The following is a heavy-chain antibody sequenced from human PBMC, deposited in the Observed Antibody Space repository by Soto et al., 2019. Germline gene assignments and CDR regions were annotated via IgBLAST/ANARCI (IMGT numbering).Heavy chain of an antibody. D-gene: IGHD2-8*02. CDR1: GGSFSAYY. CDR2: INHSGST. CDR3: ARDKITGLFDY. J-gene: IGHJ4*02. Sequence: QVQLQQWGAGLLKPSETLSVTCAVYGGSFSAYYWTWIRQPPGTGLEWIGEINHSGSTNYNPSLKSRVTISVDTSKNQFSLKLTSVTAADTAVCYCARDKITGLFDYWGQGSLVTVSS. V-gene: IGHV4-34*01.